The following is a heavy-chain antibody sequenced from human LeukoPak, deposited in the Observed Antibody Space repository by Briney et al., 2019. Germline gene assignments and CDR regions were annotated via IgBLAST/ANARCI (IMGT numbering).Heavy chain of an antibody. V-gene: IGHV3-74*01. Sequence: GGSLRLSCAASGFTFSSEWMHWVRQTPGKGLVWVARMNSDGSDTTYADSVKGRFTISRDNAKSTLYQQMTSLRAEDTAIYYCSRDTFGDRDYWGQGTLVTVSS. D-gene: IGHD2-21*02. CDR1: GFTFSSEW. CDR3: SRDTFGDRDY. J-gene: IGHJ4*02. CDR2: MNSDGSDT.